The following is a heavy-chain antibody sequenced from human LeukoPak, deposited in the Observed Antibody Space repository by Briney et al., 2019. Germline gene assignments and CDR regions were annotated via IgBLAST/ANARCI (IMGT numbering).Heavy chain of an antibody. J-gene: IGHJ5*02. CDR3: ANLGFTMIVGPSNWFDP. D-gene: IGHD3-22*01. CDR1: GFTFSSYG. V-gene: IGHV3-30*19. Sequence: GGSLRLSCAASGFTFSSYGMHWVRQAPGKGLEWVAVISYDGSNKYYADSVKGRFTISRDNSKNTLYLQMNSLRAEDTAVYYWANLGFTMIVGPSNWFDPWGQGTLVTVS. CDR2: ISYDGSNK.